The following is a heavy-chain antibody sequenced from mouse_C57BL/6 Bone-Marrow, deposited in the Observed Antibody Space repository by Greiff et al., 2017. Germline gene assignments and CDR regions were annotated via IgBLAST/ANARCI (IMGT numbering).Heavy chain of an antibody. V-gene: IGHV1-82*01. CDR1: GYAFSSSW. CDR3: HSYEIAY. CDR2: IYPGDGDT. Sequence: VKLMESGPELVKPGASVKISCKASGYAFSSSWMNWVKQRPGKGLEWLGRIYPGDGDTNYNGKFKGKATLTADNSYSTAYKQHRSLTSEAAEVYVFHSYEIAYWGQGTLVTVSA. D-gene: IGHD2-12*01. J-gene: IGHJ3*01.